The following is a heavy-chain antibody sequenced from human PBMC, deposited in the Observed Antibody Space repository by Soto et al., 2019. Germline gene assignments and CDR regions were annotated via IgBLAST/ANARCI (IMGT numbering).Heavy chain of an antibody. CDR1: GYSFSNYW. Sequence: PGESLKISCKGSGYSFSNYWIGWVRQMPGKGLEWMGIIYPGDSDTRYSPSFQGQVTISADKSISTAYLQWSSLKASDTAMYYCARTRLGSYGHYYYYGMDVWGQGTTVTVSS. CDR3: ARTRLGSYGHYYYYGMDV. J-gene: IGHJ6*02. V-gene: IGHV5-51*01. D-gene: IGHD5-18*01. CDR2: IYPGDSDT.